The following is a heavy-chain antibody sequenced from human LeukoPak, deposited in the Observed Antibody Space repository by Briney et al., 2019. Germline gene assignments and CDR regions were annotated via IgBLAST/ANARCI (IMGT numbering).Heavy chain of an antibody. CDR2: ISYDGSNK. V-gene: IGHV3-30*18. J-gene: IGHJ4*02. CDR3: AKDHSSSSFFDY. CDR1: GFTFSSYG. D-gene: IGHD6-6*01. Sequence: PGGSLRLSCAASGFTFSSYGMHWVRQAPGKGLEWVAVISYDGSNKYYADSVKGRFTISRDNSKNTLYLQMNSLRAEDTAVYYCAKDHSSSSFFDYWGQGTLVTVSS.